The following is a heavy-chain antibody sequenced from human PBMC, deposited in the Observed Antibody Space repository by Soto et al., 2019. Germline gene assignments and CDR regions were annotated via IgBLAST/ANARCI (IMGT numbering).Heavy chain of an antibody. J-gene: IGHJ3*02. Sequence: GGSLRLSCAASGFTFSGSAMHWVRQASGKGLEWVGRIRSKANSYATAYAASVKGRFTISRDDSKNTADLQMNSLKTEDTAVYYCTLLGYSSSSAFDIWGQGTMVTV. CDR3: TLLGYSSSSAFDI. CDR1: GFTFSGSA. CDR2: IRSKANSYAT. V-gene: IGHV3-73*01. D-gene: IGHD6-6*01.